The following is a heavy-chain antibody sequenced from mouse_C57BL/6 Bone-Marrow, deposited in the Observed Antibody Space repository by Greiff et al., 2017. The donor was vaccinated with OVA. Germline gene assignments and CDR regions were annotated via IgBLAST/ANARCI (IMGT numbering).Heavy chain of an antibody. J-gene: IGHJ1*03. CDR2: INPSSGYT. V-gene: IGHV1-7*01. CDR1: GYTFPSYW. CDR3: ARGARGGVARRYFDV. Sequence: QVQLQQSGAELAKPGASVKLSCKASGYTFPSYWMHWVNQRPGQGLEWIGYINPSSGYTKYNQKFKDKATLTADKSSSTAYMQLSSLTYEDSAVYYCARGARGGVARRYFDVWGTGTTVTVSS. D-gene: IGHD1-1*01.